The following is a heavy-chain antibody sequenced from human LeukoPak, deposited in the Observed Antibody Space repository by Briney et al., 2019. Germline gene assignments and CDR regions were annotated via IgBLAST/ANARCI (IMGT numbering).Heavy chain of an antibody. Sequence: HWASVTVSCKTSGYTFTDYYLHWVRQAPGQGLEWMGWINPNSGDTISAQKFQGRVTMTRDTSITTVYMEVSWLTSDDTAIYYCARGTYYYGSGRHAWHGMDVWGQGTTVTVSS. CDR3: ARGTYYYGSGRHAWHGMDV. D-gene: IGHD3-10*01. J-gene: IGHJ6*02. V-gene: IGHV1-2*02. CDR1: GYTFTDYY. CDR2: INPNSGDT.